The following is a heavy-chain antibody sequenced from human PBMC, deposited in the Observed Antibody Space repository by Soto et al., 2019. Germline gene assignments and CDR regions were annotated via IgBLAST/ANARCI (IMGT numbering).Heavy chain of an antibody. Sequence: ASVKVSCKASGYTFSGYFIHWVRQAPGLGPEWMGWINPDSGATNYAQRFQGSVTMTTDTSISTAYLEMTGLSSDDTAVLYCARDWGAIFPTEERFYFRCGLDVWGHGTTVTVSS. CDR3: ARDWGAIFPTEERFYFRCGLDV. CDR2: INPDSGAT. D-gene: IGHD3-3*01. J-gene: IGHJ6*02. V-gene: IGHV1-2*02. CDR1: GYTFSGYF.